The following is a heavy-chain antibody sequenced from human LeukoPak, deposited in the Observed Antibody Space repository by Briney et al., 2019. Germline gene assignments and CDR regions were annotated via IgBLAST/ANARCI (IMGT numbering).Heavy chain of an antibody. J-gene: IGHJ4*02. CDR3: ARDRIAVAATETSFDY. D-gene: IGHD6-19*01. V-gene: IGHV3-21*01. Sequence: GGSLRLSCAGSGLTFSSYNMNWVRQAPGKGLEWVSSISGSSSYIYYADSVKGRFTISRGNAKNSLYLQMNSLRAEDTAVYYCARDRIAVAATETSFDYWGQGTLVTVSS. CDR2: ISGSSSYI. CDR1: GLTFSSYN.